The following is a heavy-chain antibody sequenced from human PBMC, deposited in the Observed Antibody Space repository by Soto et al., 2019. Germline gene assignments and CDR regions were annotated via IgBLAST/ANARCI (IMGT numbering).Heavy chain of an antibody. V-gene: IGHV3-23*01. CDR1: GFTFSSYA. CDR2: ISGSGGST. D-gene: IGHD6-13*01. J-gene: IGHJ4*02. CDR3: AKLSSSSWYMYYFDY. Sequence: GGSLRLSCAASGFTFSSYAMSWVRQAPGKGLEWVSAISGSGGSTYYADSVKGRFTISRDNSKNTLYLQMNSLRAEDTAVYYCAKLSSSSWYMYYFDYWGQGTLVTVSS.